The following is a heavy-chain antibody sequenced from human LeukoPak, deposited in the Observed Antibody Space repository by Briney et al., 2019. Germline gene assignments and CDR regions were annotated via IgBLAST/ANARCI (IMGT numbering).Heavy chain of an antibody. CDR1: GFTFDDYA. D-gene: IGHD3-3*01. J-gene: IGHJ4*02. Sequence: GGSLRLSCAASGFTFDDYAMHWVRQAPGKGLEWVSGISWNSGSIGYADSVKGRFTISRDNAKNSLYLQMNSLRAEDTALYYCAKVPTYDFWSGYFDYWGQGTLVTVSS. CDR2: ISWNSGSI. CDR3: AKVPTYDFWSGYFDY. V-gene: IGHV3-9*01.